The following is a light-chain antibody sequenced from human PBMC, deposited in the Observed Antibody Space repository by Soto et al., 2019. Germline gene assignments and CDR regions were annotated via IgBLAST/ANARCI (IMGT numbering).Light chain of an antibody. CDR1: QSVSSSY. Sequence: ETVLTQSPGTLSLSPGERATLSCRASQSVSSSYLAWYQQKPGQAPRLLIYGASSRATGIPDRFSGSGSGTDFTLTISRLEPEDFAVYYCPQYGRSPFTFGPGTKVHIK. CDR3: PQYGRSPFT. CDR2: GAS. V-gene: IGKV3-20*01. J-gene: IGKJ3*01.